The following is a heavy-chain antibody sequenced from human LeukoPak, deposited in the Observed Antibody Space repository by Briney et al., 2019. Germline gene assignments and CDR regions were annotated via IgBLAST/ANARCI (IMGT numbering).Heavy chain of an antibody. CDR2: ISGSGSNI. V-gene: IGHV3-11*01. Sequence: PGGSLRLSCAASGFTFSDYYMSWIRRAPGKGLDWVSYISGSGSNIFYADSVKGRFTISRDNAKNSLYLQMNSPRAEDTAVYYCATHSAASGSTSFDYWGQGPLVTVSS. CDR3: ATHSAASGSTSFDY. D-gene: IGHD6-13*01. CDR1: GFTFSDYY. J-gene: IGHJ4*02.